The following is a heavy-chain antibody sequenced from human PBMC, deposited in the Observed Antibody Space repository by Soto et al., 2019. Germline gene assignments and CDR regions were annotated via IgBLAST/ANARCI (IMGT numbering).Heavy chain of an antibody. Sequence: VASGKVSCKASGGTFSSFTISWVRQAPGQGLEWMGGIIPIYGTANYAQKFQGRVTITADASTRTAYMELSSLRSEDTAVYYCAKDRRADWESYYYYAMDVWGQGTTVTVSS. CDR2: IIPIYGTA. D-gene: IGHD1-26*01. CDR3: AKDRRADWESYYYYAMDV. V-gene: IGHV1-69*13. CDR1: GGTFSSFT. J-gene: IGHJ6*02.